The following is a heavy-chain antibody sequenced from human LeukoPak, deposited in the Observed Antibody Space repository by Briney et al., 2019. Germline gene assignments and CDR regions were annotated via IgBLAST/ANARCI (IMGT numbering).Heavy chain of an antibody. J-gene: IGHJ6*02. CDR2: INHNGNVN. CDR3: ARGGGLDV. Sequence: GVSLRLSCAASGFTFSSYWMNWACQAPGKGWVCVASINHNGNVNYYVDSVKGRFTISRDNAKNSLYLQMSNLRAEDTAVYFCARGGGLDVWGQGATVTVSS. CDR1: GFTFSSYW. D-gene: IGHD3-16*01. V-gene: IGHV3-7*03.